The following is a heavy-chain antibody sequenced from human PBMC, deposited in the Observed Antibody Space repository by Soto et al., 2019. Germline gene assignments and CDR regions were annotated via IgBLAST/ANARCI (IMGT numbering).Heavy chain of an antibody. CDR3: ARDRGYGTPFDY. Sequence: EVQLVESGGGLVQPGGSLRLSCAASGFTFSSYWIHWVRQAPGKGPVWVSRINNDGSSTMYADSVKGRFTISRDNAKNTLYLQMNSLRAEETAVYYCARDRGYGTPFDYWGQGTLVTVSS. D-gene: IGHD5-12*01. CDR2: INNDGSST. J-gene: IGHJ4*02. V-gene: IGHV3-74*03. CDR1: GFTFSSYW.